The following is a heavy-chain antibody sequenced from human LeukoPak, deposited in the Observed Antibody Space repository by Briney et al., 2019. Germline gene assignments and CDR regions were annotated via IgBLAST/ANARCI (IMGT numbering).Heavy chain of an antibody. CDR1: GGSISDSRYY. Sequence: SETLSLTCTVSGGSISDSRYYWGWIRQPPGKGLEWIGSIYYSGSTYYNPSLRSRVTISVDTSKNQFSLKLSSVTAADTAVYYCARPLQSYYYMDVWGKGTTVTVSS. CDR3: ARPLQSYYYMDV. J-gene: IGHJ6*03. D-gene: IGHD4-11*01. V-gene: IGHV4-39*07. CDR2: IYYSGST.